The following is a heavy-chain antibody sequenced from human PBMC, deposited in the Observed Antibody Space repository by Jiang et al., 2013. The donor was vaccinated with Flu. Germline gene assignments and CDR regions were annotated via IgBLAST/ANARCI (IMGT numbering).Heavy chain of an antibody. J-gene: IGHJ4*02. V-gene: IGHV3-11*04. CDR1: YY. CDR2: ISSSGSTI. Sequence: YYMSWIRQAPGKGLEWVSYISSSGSTIYYADSVKGRFTISRDNAKNSLYLQMNSLRAEDTAVYYCARANSGYGSFFDYWGQGTLVTVSS. D-gene: IGHD5-12*01. CDR3: ARANSGYGSFFDY.